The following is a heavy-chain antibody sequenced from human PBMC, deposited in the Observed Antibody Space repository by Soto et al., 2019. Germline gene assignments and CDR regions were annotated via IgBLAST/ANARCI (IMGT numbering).Heavy chain of an antibody. CDR1: GYTFTSYG. CDR3: ARARGVYDYGDHKPLDY. V-gene: IGHV1-18*01. J-gene: IGHJ4*02. D-gene: IGHD4-17*01. Sequence: ASVKVSCKASGYTFTSYGISWVRQAPGQGLEWMGWISAYNGNTNYAQKLQGRVTMTTDTSTSTAYMELRSLRSDDTAVYYCARARGVYDYGDHKPLDYWGQGTLVTVSS. CDR2: ISAYNGNT.